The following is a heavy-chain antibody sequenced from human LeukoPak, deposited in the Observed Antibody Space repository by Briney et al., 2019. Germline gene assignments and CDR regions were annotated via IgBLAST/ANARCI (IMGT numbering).Heavy chain of an antibody. CDR1: GGSISNSNW. V-gene: IGHV4-4*02. Sequence: SGTLSLTCAVSGGSISNSNWWNWVRQPPGKGLEWIGEIYHSGSTNYNPSLRSRVTISVDTSKNQFSLKLSSVTAADTAVYYCARESAGVTTYFDYWGQGTLVTVSS. CDR3: ARESAGVTTYFDY. CDR2: IYHSGST. D-gene: IGHD4-17*01. J-gene: IGHJ4*02.